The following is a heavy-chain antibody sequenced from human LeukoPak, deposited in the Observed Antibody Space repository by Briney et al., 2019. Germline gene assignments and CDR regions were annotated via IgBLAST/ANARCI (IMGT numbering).Heavy chain of an antibody. CDR2: INPNSGGT. Sequence: ASVKVSCKASGYTFTGYYMHWVRQAPGQGLEWMGWINPNSGGTNYAQKFQGRVTMTRDTSISTAYMELSRLRSDDTAMYYCAREGYYYGSGSYGYYYMDVWGKGTTVTVSS. D-gene: IGHD3-10*01. CDR1: GYTFTGYY. J-gene: IGHJ6*03. V-gene: IGHV1-2*02. CDR3: AREGYYYGSGSYGYYYMDV.